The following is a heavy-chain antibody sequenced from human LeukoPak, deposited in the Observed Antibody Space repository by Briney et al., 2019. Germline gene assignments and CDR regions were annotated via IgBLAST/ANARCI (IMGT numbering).Heavy chain of an antibody. CDR2: MNPNSGNT. Sequence: PGASVKVSCKASGYTFTSYDINWVRQAPGQGLEWMGWMNPNSGNTGYAQKFQGRVTMTRNTSISTAYMELSSLRSEDTAVYYCARVGTTINNWFDPWGQGTLVTVSS. D-gene: IGHD5-12*01. J-gene: IGHJ5*02. CDR3: ARVGTTINNWFDP. CDR1: GYTFTSYD. V-gene: IGHV1-8*01.